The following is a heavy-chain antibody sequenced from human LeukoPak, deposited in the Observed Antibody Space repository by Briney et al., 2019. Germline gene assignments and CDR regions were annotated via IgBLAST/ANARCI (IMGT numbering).Heavy chain of an antibody. D-gene: IGHD2-8*02. V-gene: IGHV3-23*01. Sequence: GGSLRLSYAASGFIFSNYAMTWVRQAPGKGLEWVSSFTATGGRTYYADSVKGRFTISRDNSKNTLYLQLNSLRAEDTAVYFCAKGLLDPNLVLDYWGQGTLVTVSS. CDR2: FTATGGRT. CDR3: AKGLLDPNLVLDY. CDR1: GFIFSNYA. J-gene: IGHJ4*02.